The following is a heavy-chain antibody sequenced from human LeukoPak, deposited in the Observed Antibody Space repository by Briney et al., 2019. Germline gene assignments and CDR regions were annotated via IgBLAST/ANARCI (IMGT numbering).Heavy chain of an antibody. V-gene: IGHV3-48*03. CDR3: ARDFYGSGSYRFDY. CDR1: GFTFSSYE. Sequence: PGGSLRLSCAASGFTFSSYEMNWVRQAPGKGLEWVSYISSSGSTIYYADSVKGRFTISRDNAKNSLYLQMNSLRAEDTAVYYCARDFYGSGSYRFDYWGQGTLVTVSS. D-gene: IGHD3-10*01. CDR2: ISSSGSTI. J-gene: IGHJ4*02.